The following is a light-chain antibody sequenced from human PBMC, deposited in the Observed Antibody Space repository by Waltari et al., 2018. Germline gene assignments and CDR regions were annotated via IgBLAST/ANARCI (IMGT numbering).Light chain of an antibody. CDR2: ADR. CDR1: SSDVGSYKL. CDR3: CSYAGSSTVK. V-gene: IGLV2-23*01. Sequence: QSALTQPASVSGSPGQSITISCTGTSSDVGSYKLVSWYQQPPGKAPRLMIYADRNRPLGSSNRVSGSKSGNTASLTISGLQAEDEAAYYCCSYAGSSTVKFGEGTYLTVL. J-gene: IGLJ2*01.